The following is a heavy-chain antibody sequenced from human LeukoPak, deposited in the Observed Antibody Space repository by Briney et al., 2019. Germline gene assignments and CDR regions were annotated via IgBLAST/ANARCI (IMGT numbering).Heavy chain of an antibody. V-gene: IGHV4-59*01. CDR2: IYYSGST. CDR1: GGSISSYY. D-gene: IGHD6-13*01. CDR3: ARGGSSWLPAEYFQH. J-gene: IGHJ1*01. Sequence: SETLSLTCTVSGGSISSYYWSWIRQPPGEGLEWIGYIYYSGSTNYNPSLKSRVTISVDTSKNQFSLKLSSVTAADTAVYYCARGGSSWLPAEYFQHWGQGTLVTVSS.